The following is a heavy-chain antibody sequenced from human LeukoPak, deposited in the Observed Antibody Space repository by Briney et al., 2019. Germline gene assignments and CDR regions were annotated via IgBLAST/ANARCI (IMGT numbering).Heavy chain of an antibody. CDR3: AKEGRPYYYYMDV. CDR1: GFTFSSYS. J-gene: IGHJ6*03. D-gene: IGHD6-6*01. CDR2: ISSSSSYI. V-gene: IGHV3-21*01. Sequence: GGSLRLSCAASGFTFSSYSMNWVRQAPGKGLEWVSSISSSSSYIYYADSVKGRFTISRDNSKNTLYLQMNSLRAEDTTVYYCAKEGRPYYYYMDVWGKGTTVTVSS.